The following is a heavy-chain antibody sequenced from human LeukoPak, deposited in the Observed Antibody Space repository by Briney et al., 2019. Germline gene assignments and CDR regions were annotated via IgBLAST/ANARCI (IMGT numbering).Heavy chain of an antibody. D-gene: IGHD3-10*01. Sequence: GGSQRLSCAASGFTFSDYYMSWIRQAPGKGLGWVSYISSSGSTIYYADSVKGRFTISRDNAKNSLYLQMNSLRAEDTAVYYCARDLPKGLLWFGELLIDAFDIWGQGTMVTVSS. CDR3: ARDLPKGLLWFGELLIDAFDI. V-gene: IGHV3-11*01. CDR1: GFTFSDYY. J-gene: IGHJ3*02. CDR2: ISSSGSTI.